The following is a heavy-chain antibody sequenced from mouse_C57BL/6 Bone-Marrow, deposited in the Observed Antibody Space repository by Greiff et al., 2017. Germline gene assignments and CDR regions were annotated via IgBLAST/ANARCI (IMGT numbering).Heavy chain of an antibody. D-gene: IGHD6-2*01. J-gene: IGHJ1*03. CDR3: AASFDWYFDV. V-gene: IGHV1-81*01. Sequence: QVQLKQSGAELARPGASVKLSCKASGYTFTSYGISWVKQRTGQGLEWIGDIYPRSGNTYYNEKFKGKATLTADKSSSTAYMELRSLTSEDSAVYYCAASFDWYFDVWGTGTTVTVSS. CDR1: GYTFTSYG. CDR2: IYPRSGNT.